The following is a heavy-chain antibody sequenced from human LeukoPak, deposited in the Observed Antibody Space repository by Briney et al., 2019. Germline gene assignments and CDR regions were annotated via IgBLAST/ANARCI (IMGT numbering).Heavy chain of an antibody. CDR3: TTGGYKYDNDYYYGMDV. V-gene: IGHV3-15*01. CDR2: IKSKTDGGTT. CDR1: GFTFGYAW. J-gene: IGHJ6*02. Sequence: GGSLRLSCAAPGFTFGYAWMTWVRQAPGKGLEWVGRIKSKTDGGTTDYAGPVKGRFTISRDDSRNTLYLQMNSLKTEDTAVYYCTTGGYKYDNDYYYGMDVWGQGTTVTVSS. D-gene: IGHD3-22*01.